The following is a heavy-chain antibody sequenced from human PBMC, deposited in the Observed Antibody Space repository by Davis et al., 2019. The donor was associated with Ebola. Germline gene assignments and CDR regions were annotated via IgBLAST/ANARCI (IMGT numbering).Heavy chain of an antibody. CDR1: GVSITSHF. CDR3: ARAIGTYSGWFDP. Sequence: PSETLSLTCTVSGVSITSHFWNWIRQPPRKGLEWIGEINDRGNTNYNPSLKSRVTISVDKSKNQFSLNLTSVTAADTAVYYCARAIGTYSGWFDPWGQGNLVTVSS. CDR2: INDRGNT. V-gene: IGHV4-34*01. J-gene: IGHJ5*02. D-gene: IGHD3-10*01.